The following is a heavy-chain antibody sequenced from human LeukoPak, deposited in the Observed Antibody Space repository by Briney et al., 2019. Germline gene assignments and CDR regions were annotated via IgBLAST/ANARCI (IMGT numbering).Heavy chain of an antibody. J-gene: IGHJ4*02. Sequence: ASVKVSCKASGGTFSSYAISWVRQAPGQGLEWMGGIIPIFGTANYAQKFQGRVTMTRDTSTSTVYMELSSLRSEDTAVYYCARSEDYYDSSGYSAYYFDYWGQGTLVTVSS. CDR2: IIPIFGTA. CDR3: ARSEDYYDSSGYSAYYFDY. V-gene: IGHV1-69*05. CDR1: GGTFSSYA. D-gene: IGHD3-22*01.